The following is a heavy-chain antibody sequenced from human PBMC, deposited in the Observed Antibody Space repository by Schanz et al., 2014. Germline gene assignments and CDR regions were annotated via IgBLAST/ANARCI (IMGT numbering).Heavy chain of an antibody. J-gene: IGHJ6*02. CDR3: TKGVDWGYQVDYYYYGMDV. CDR2: IRVYNGDI. D-gene: IGHD3-16*01. CDR1: GYTFSNYG. Sequence: QGLLVQSGGEVKKPGASVKISCQASGYTFSNYGISWVRQAPGQGFEWMGWIRVYNGDIKYAQKFQQRVVLTKDTSTNTAFMEFRSLRSVGTAIYYCTKGVDWGYQVDYYYYGMDVWGQGTTVTVSS. V-gene: IGHV1-18*01.